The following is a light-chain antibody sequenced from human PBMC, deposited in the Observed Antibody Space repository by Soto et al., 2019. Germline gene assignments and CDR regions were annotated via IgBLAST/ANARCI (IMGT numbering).Light chain of an antibody. CDR3: QRSYSA. V-gene: IGKV1-39*01. CDR1: QTINNY. CDR2: AAS. J-gene: IGKJ5*01. Sequence: DVPLTQSPSSLSASIGDSVTITCRASQTINNYLNWYQQKPGKPPKLLIYAASNLQTGVPSRFSGSVSGTDFTLTISSLQPEDFATYFCQRSYSAFGQGTRLEIK.